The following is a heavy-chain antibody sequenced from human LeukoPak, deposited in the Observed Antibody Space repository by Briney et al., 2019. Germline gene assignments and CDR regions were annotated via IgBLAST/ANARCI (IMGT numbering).Heavy chain of an antibody. Sequence: SETLSLTCAVYGGSFSGYYWSWIRQPPGKGLEWIGEINHSGSTNYNPSLKSRVTISVDTSKNQFSLKLSSVTAADTAVYYCAREARHIVVVTASDAFDIWGQGTMVTVPS. CDR2: INHSGST. J-gene: IGHJ3*02. D-gene: IGHD2-21*02. V-gene: IGHV4-34*01. CDR3: AREARHIVVVTASDAFDI. CDR1: GGSFSGYY.